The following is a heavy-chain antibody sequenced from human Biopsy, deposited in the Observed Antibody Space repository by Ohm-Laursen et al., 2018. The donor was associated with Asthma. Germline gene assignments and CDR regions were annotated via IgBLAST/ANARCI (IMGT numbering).Heavy chain of an antibody. CDR1: GYTFSSYQ. D-gene: IGHD3-22*01. CDR3: ARSMIVADGSDAFDI. Sequence: ASVKVSCKASGYTFSSYQMHWVRQAPGQGLEWLGMIKHISEYAQKFQGRVTMTRDTSTGTVYMELSSLRSEGAAVYYCARSMIVADGSDAFDIWGQGTMVTVSS. V-gene: IGHV1-46*01. CDR2: IKHISE. J-gene: IGHJ3*02.